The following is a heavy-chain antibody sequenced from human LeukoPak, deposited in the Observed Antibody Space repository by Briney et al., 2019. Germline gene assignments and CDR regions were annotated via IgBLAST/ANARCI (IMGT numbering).Heavy chain of an antibody. CDR1: GFTFSSYG. Sequence: PGGSLGLSCAASGFTFSSYGMHWVRQAPGKGLEWVAVISYDGSNKYYADSVKGRFTISRDNSKNTLYLQMNSLRAEDTAVYYCAKGLRPNYYYGMDVWGQGTTVTVSS. J-gene: IGHJ6*02. CDR2: ISYDGSNK. V-gene: IGHV3-30*18. CDR3: AKGLRPNYYYGMDV.